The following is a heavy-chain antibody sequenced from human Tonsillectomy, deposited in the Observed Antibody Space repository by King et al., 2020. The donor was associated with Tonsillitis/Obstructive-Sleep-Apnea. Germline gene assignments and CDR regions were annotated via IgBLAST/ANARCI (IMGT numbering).Heavy chain of an antibody. V-gene: IGHV3-43*02. CDR3: AKDTYSYYMDV. CDR2: ISGVAGGT. Sequence: VQLVESGGGVVQPGGSRNLSGAASGFTFEDYAMHWVGQAPGRGLKWVSLISGVAGGTYYADSVKGRFTISRDNSKNSLYLQMNSLRTEDTALYYCAKDTYSYYMDVWGKGTTVTVSS. CDR1: GFTFEDYA. J-gene: IGHJ6*03.